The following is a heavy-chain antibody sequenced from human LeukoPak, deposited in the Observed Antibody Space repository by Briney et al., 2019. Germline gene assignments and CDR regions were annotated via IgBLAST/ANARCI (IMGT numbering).Heavy chain of an antibody. V-gene: IGHV1-2*02. J-gene: IGHJ5*02. CDR3: ARDRGRSVPLWFGEHRYNWFDP. CDR1: GYTFTGYY. CDR2: INPNSGGT. Sequence: GASVKVSCKASGYTFTGYYMHWVRQAPGQGLEWMGWINPNSGGTNYAQKFQGRVTMTRDTSISTAYMELSRLRSDDTAVYYCARDRGRSVPLWFGEHRYNWFDPWGQGTLVTVSS. D-gene: IGHD3-10*01.